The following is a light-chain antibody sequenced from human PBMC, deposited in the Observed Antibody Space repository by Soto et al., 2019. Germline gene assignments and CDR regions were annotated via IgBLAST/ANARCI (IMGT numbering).Light chain of an antibody. V-gene: IGKV3-15*01. CDR3: QQYGGSPFT. Sequence: ETERTQSPATLSVSPGGRATRSCRASRSISDTLAWYRQKAGQAPRLLIHGASTRAAGFPARFSGTGSGTDLGLPTKRLETCDFCVFYCQQYGGSPFTFGPGTKVDIK. CDR2: GAS. J-gene: IGKJ3*01. CDR1: RSISDT.